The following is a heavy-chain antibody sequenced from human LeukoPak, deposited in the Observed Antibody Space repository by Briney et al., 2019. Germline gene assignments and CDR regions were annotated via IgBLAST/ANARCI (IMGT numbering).Heavy chain of an antibody. CDR3: ARENPSIVAATTLDY. CDR2: INAGNGNT. D-gene: IGHD1-26*01. V-gene: IGHV1-3*01. Sequence: GASVKVSGTASGYTFTSYAMHWVRQAPGQRLEWMGWINAGNGNTKYSQKFQGRVTITRDTSASTAYMELSSLRSEDTAVYYCARENPSIVAATTLDYWGQGTLVTVSS. CDR1: GYTFTSYA. J-gene: IGHJ4*02.